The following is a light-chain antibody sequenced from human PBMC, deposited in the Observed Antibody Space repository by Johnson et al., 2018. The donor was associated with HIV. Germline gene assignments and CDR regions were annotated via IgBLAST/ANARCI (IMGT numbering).Light chain of an antibody. V-gene: IGLV1-51*02. CDR3: ATWDSSLRWV. CDR2: ENN. CDR1: SSNIGNNY. J-gene: IGLJ1*01. Sequence: QSVLTQPPPVSAAPGQKVTISCSGSSSNIGNNYISWYQQFPGTAPKLLIYENNKRPSGIPDRFSGSKSGPSSTLGITGLQTGDEADYYCATWDSSLRWVFGTGTKVPVL.